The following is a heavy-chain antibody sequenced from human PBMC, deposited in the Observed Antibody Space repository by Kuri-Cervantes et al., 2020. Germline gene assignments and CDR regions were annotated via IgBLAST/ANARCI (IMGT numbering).Heavy chain of an antibody. V-gene: IGHV3-15*01. Sequence: GGSLRLSCAASGFTFSNAWMSWVRQAPGKGLEWVGRIKSKTDGGTTDYAAPVKGRFTISRDNSKNTLYLQMNSLRAEDTAVYYCAKTGRTADAFDIWGQGTMVTVSS. J-gene: IGHJ3*02. CDR1: GFTFSNAW. CDR3: AKTGRTADAFDI. D-gene: IGHD1-14*01. CDR2: IKSKTDGGTT.